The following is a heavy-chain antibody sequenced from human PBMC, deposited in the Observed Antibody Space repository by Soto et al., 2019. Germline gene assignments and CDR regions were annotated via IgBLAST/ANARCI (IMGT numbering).Heavy chain of an antibody. D-gene: IGHD1-26*01. J-gene: IGHJ4*02. V-gene: IGHV1-18*01. Sequence: QVQLVQSGAEVKKPGASVKVSCKASGYTFTSYGISWVRQAPGQGLEWMGWISAYNGNTNYAQMLQGRVTMTTDTATSKADMELRSLRSDDTAVYYCARGVGASYYFDYWGQGTLVTVSS. CDR1: GYTFTSYG. CDR2: ISAYNGNT. CDR3: ARGVGASYYFDY.